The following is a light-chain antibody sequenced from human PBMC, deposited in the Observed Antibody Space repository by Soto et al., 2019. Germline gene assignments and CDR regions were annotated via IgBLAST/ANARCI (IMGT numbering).Light chain of an antibody. J-gene: IGKJ1*01. V-gene: IGKV1-5*03. CDR3: QQYNSYPWT. CDR2: KAS. Sequence: DIQMTQSPSTLSASVGDRVTITCRASQSISSWLAWYQQKPGKAPKLLIYKASSLESGVPSGFSGSGSGTEFTLTIRSLKPDDFANYYCQQYNSYPWTFGQGTKVEIK. CDR1: QSISSW.